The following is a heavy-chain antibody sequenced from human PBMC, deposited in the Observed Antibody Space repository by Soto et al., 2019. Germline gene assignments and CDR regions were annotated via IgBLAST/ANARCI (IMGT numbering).Heavy chain of an antibody. CDR2: ISLDGSNI. Sequence: QVHLVESGGGVVQPGRSLTLSCEVSGFTFSRYDMHWVRQAPGKGLEWVALISLDGSNIESADSVKGRFTISRDNSKNTLYLQMNSLRSEDTALYYCARDGTGYVSSGYPDYWGQGTLVTVSS. CDR3: ARDGTGYVSSGYPDY. D-gene: IGHD6-13*01. CDR1: GFTFSRYD. J-gene: IGHJ4*02. V-gene: IGHV3-30*03.